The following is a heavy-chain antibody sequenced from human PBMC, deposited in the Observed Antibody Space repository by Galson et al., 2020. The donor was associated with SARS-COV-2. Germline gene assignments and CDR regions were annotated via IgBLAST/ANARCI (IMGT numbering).Heavy chain of an antibody. CDR1: GYSITGGHY. CDR2: IFHDGTT. CDR3: ARPSAPVGRVWFDP. V-gene: IGHV4-38-2*01. J-gene: IGHJ5*02. D-gene: IGHD1-26*01. Sequence: LSLTCAVDGYSITGGHYWGWIRQPPGKGLEWLGTIFHDGTTYYNPSLRSRLTLSLDTSSNQFSLRLTSMAAADTAVYYCARPSAPVGRVWFDPWGQGTLVTVSS.